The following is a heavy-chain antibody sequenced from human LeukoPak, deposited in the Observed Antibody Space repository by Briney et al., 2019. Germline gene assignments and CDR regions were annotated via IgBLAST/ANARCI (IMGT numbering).Heavy chain of an antibody. Sequence: GASVKVSCKASGCTFTSYDINWVRQATGQGLEWMGWMNPNSGNTGYAQKFQGRVTMTRNTSISTAYMELSSLRSEDTAVYYCARGRAPYCSSTSCYTRWFDPWGQGTLVTVSS. CDR2: MNPNSGNT. CDR3: ARGRAPYCSSTSCYTRWFDP. V-gene: IGHV1-8*01. D-gene: IGHD2-2*02. CDR1: GCTFTSYD. J-gene: IGHJ5*02.